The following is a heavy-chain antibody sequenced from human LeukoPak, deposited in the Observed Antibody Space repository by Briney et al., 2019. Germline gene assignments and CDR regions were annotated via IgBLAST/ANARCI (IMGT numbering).Heavy chain of an antibody. V-gene: IGHV1-24*01. Sequence: ASVKVSCKFSGYTLTELSMHWVRQAPGKGFEWMGGFDPEDGETIYAQKFQGRVTMPEHPSTHTVYMELSSQRSEDTAVYFCATDPTDYYDSSGYSIWGQGTLVTVSS. CDR2: FDPEDGET. CDR3: ATDPTDYYDSSGYSI. CDR1: GYTLTELS. J-gene: IGHJ4*02. D-gene: IGHD3-22*01.